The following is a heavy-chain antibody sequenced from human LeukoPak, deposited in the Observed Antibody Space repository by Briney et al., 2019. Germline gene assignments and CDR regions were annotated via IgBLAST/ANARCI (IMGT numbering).Heavy chain of an antibody. V-gene: IGHV4-39*07. CDR2: IYYSGST. J-gene: IGHJ4*02. Sequence: SETLSLTCTVSGGSISSSSYYWGWIRQPPGKGLEWIGSIYYSGSTYYNPSLKNRVTISVDTSKNQFSLKLSSVTAADTAVYYCARAVLAYCGGDCYTRGPTGLFDYWGQGTLVAVSS. CDR1: GGSISSSSYY. CDR3: ARAVLAYCGGDCYTRGPTGLFDY. D-gene: IGHD2-21*02.